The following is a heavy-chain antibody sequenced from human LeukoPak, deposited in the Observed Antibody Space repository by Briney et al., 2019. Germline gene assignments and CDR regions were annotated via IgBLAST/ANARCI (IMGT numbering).Heavy chain of an antibody. D-gene: IGHD3-16*01. J-gene: IGHJ4*02. Sequence: SETLSLTCTVSGGSINSYYWSWIRQPPGKGLEWIGYIYYSGTTNYNPSLKSRVTISVDTSKSQFSLKLSSVTAADTAVYYCARELMGFDYWGQGTLVTVSS. CDR3: ARELMGFDY. CDR2: IYYSGTT. V-gene: IGHV4-59*01. CDR1: GGSINSYY.